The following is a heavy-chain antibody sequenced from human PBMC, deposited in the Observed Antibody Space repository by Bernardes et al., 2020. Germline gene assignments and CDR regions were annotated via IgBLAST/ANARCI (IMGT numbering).Heavy chain of an antibody. Sequence: ASVKVSCKASGYTYTNYGIGWVRQAPGQGLEWMGWNNPNSGGTNYAQKFQGRVTMTRDTSISTAYMELSRLRSDDTAVYYCAREVWDGYNLDDAFDIWGQGTMVTVSS. CDR1: GYTYTNYG. V-gene: IGHV1-2*02. J-gene: IGHJ3*02. CDR3: AREVWDGYNLDDAFDI. CDR2: NNPNSGGT. D-gene: IGHD1-1*01.